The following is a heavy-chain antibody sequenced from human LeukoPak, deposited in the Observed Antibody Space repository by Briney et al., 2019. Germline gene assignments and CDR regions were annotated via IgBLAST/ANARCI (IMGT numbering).Heavy chain of an antibody. Sequence: SETLSLTCAVSGGSISSSNWWSWVRQPPGKGLEWIGYIYYSGSTYYNPSLKSRVTISVDTSKNQFSLKLSSVTAADTAVYYCARALRTTVTTNYFDYWGQGTLVTVSS. J-gene: IGHJ4*02. V-gene: IGHV4-4*02. D-gene: IGHD4-17*01. CDR3: ARALRTTVTTNYFDY. CDR1: GGSISSSNW. CDR2: IYYSGST.